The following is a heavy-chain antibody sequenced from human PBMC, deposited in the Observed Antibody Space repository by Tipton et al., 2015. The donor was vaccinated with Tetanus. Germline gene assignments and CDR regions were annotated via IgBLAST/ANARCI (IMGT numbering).Heavy chain of an antibody. CDR1: GFTFGDYA. D-gene: IGHD3-22*01. J-gene: IGHJ4*02. CDR2: IRSKAYGGTT. Sequence: SLRLSCTASGFTFGDYAMSWVRQAPGKGLEWVGFIRSKAYGGTTEYAASVKGRFTISRDDSKSIAYLQMNSLKSEDTAVYYCIGERAVDSSGYYPLDYWGQGTLVTVSS. CDR3: IGERAVDSSGYYPLDY. V-gene: IGHV3-49*04.